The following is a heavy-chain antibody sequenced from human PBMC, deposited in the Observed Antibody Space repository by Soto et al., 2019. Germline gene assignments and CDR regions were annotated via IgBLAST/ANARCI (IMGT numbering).Heavy chain of an antibody. J-gene: IGHJ4*02. CDR2: ISGSGGTT. CDR3: AKDQYSGSPGKPDY. CDR1: GFTFSSYG. D-gene: IGHD1-26*01. V-gene: IGHV3-23*01. Sequence: PGGSLRLSCAASGFTFSSYGMHWVRQAPGKGLEWVSAISGSGGTTYYADSVKGRFTISRDNSKNTVYLQMNSLRAEDTAIYYCAKDQYSGSPGKPDYWGQGTLVTVSS.